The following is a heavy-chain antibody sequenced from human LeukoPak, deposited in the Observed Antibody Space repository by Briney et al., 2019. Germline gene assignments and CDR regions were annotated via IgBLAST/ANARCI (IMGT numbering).Heavy chain of an antibody. J-gene: IGHJ5*02. V-gene: IGHV4-61*05. CDR3: ARGGYYGWGNDFRFDP. CDR2: IHYSGST. D-gene: IGHD3-10*01. Sequence: SETLSLTCTVSGGSISSSSYYWGWIRQPPGKGLECIGYIHYSGSTNYNPSLKSRVTISVDTSKNQFSLKLKSVTAADTAVYYCARGGYYGWGNDFRFDPRGQGTLVTVSS. CDR1: GGSISSSSYY.